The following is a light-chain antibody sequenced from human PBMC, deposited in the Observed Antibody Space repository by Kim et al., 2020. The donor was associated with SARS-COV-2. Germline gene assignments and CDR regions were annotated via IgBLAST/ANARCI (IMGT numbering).Light chain of an antibody. V-gene: IGLV2-14*03. CDR3: SSYTSSSTWV. CDR2: DVS. Sequence: GQSITLSCTGTSSDVGGYNYVSWYQQHPGKAPNLMIYDVSNRPSGVSNRFSGSKSGNTASLTISGLQAEDEGDYYCSSYTSSSTWVFGGGTKLTVL. J-gene: IGLJ3*02. CDR1: SSDVGGYNY.